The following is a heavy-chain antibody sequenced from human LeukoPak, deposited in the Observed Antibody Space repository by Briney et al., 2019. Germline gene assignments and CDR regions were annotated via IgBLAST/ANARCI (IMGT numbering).Heavy chain of an antibody. Sequence: GGSLRLSCAASGFALSSYAMSWVRQAPGKGLEWVSATSSSGAGTYHAESVRGRFTISRDNSKNTLYLQMNGLRADDAAVYYCARAPVTSCRGAFCYPFDIWGQGTLVTVSS. CDR2: TSSSGAGT. J-gene: IGHJ4*02. CDR1: GFALSSYA. D-gene: IGHD2-15*01. CDR3: ARAPVTSCRGAFCYPFDI. V-gene: IGHV3-23*01.